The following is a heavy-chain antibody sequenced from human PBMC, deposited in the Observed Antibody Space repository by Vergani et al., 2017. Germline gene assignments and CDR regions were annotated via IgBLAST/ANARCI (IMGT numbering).Heavy chain of an antibody. CDR1: GYTFSNYY. J-gene: IGHJ4*02. D-gene: IGHD1-1*01. Sequence: QVQVVQSGAEVKKSGASVKVSCKTSGYTFSNYYMHWVRQAPGQGLEWMGIINPSGGHTNYAQKFQGRVTMTRDTSTSTVYMELSSLRSEDTAVYYCATYTQLEPRFDYWGQGTLVTVSS. CDR2: INPSGGHT. V-gene: IGHV1-46*01. CDR3: ATYTQLEPRFDY.